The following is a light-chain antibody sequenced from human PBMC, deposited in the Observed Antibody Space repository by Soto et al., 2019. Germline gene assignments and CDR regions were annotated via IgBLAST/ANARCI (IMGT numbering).Light chain of an antibody. V-gene: IGKV1-9*01. J-gene: IGKJ3*01. CDR2: GAS. CDR1: QGISSY. CDR3: QLLNSYSVVT. Sequence: DIQLTQSPSFLSASVGDRVTITCRASQGISSYLAWYQQKPGKAPNLLIFGASSLQSGVPSRFSGSGSGTEFTLTIIGLQPEDFATYYCQLLNSYSVVTFGPGTKVDIK.